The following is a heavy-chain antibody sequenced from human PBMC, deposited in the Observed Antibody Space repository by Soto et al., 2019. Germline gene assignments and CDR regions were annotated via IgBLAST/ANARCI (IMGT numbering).Heavy chain of an antibody. V-gene: IGHV1-2*04. CDR1: GYTFTGYY. Sequence: VSVKVSCKASGYTFTGYYMHWVRQAPGQWLEWMGWINPNSGGTNYAQKFQGWVTMTRDTSISTAYMELSRLRSDDTAVYYCAREGAGNIVVVPAATCYYYYYGMDVWGQGTTVTVSS. CDR2: INPNSGGT. CDR3: AREGAGNIVVVPAATCYYYYYGMDV. D-gene: IGHD2-2*01. J-gene: IGHJ6*02.